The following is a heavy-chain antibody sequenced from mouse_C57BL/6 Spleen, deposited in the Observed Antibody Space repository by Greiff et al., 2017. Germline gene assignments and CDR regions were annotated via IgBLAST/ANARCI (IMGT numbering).Heavy chain of an antibody. J-gene: IGHJ2*01. V-gene: IGHV1-82*01. CDR1: GYAFSSSW. Sequence: VQLQQSGPELVKPGASVKISCKASGYAFSSSWMNWVKQRPGKGLEGIGRISPGDGDTNYNGKFKGKATLTADKSSSTAYMQRSSLTSEDSAVYFCARSPGGFDYWGQGTTLTVSS. CDR3: ARSPGGFDY. CDR2: ISPGDGDT.